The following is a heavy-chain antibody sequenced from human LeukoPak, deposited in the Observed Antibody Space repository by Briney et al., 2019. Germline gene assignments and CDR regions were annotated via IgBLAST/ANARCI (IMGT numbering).Heavy chain of an antibody. Sequence: GGSLRLPCAASGFSFSNYWMNWVRQAPGKGLEWVANINQEGSEEHCVDSVKGRFTISRDNAKNSLYLQMNSLRAEDTAVYYCARDRGSGSYYSWGQGTLVTVSS. CDR3: ARDRGSGSYYS. V-gene: IGHV3-7*03. J-gene: IGHJ4*02. CDR2: INQEGSEE. CDR1: GFSFSNYW. D-gene: IGHD1-26*01.